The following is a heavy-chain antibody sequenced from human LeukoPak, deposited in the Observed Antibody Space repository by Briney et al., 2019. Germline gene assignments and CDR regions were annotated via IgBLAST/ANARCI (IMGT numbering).Heavy chain of an antibody. CDR1: GFTFNNYA. V-gene: IGHV3-23*01. D-gene: IGHD2-15*01. CDR3: AKGGTGSCSSHESY. J-gene: IGHJ4*02. CDR2: ISGSGSNT. Sequence: PGGSLRLSCTASGFTFNNYAMSWVRQAPGKGLEWVSAISGSGSNTYYADSVKGRFTISRDNSKTTLFLQMNSLRAEDTAVYYCAKGGTGSCSSHESYWGQGTLVTVSS.